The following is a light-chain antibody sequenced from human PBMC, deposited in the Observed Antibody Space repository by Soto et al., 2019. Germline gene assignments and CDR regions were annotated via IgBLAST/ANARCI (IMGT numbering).Light chain of an antibody. V-gene: IGLV2-8*01. CDR2: EVN. J-gene: IGLJ1*01. Sequence: QSALTRPPSASGSPGQSVAISCTGTSSDVGATDYVSWYQQHSGKAPKLLLYEVNKRPSGVPDRFSGSKSGNTASLTVSALQADDEADYYCISHAGASNVLGTGTTVTVL. CDR3: ISHAGASNV. CDR1: SSDVGATDY.